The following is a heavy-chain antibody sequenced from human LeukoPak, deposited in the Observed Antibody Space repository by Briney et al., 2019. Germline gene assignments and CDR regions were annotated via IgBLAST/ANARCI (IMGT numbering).Heavy chain of an antibody. J-gene: IGHJ5*02. CDR2: IYPGDSDI. V-gene: IGHV5-51*01. CDR3: ARRAAEWELLDV. CDR1: GYSFTSFW. D-gene: IGHD1-26*01. Sequence: GESLKISCKGSGYSFTSFWIGWVRQMPGKGLEWMGIIYPGDSDIRYSPSFQGQVTISADKSIRTAYLQWSSLKASDTAMYYCARRAAEWELLDVWGQGTLVTVSS.